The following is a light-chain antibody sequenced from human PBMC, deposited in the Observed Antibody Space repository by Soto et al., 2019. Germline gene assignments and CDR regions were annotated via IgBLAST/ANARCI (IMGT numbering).Light chain of an antibody. Sequence: AIQLTQSPSSLSASVGDRVSITCRASQGISSALAWYQHKPGKAPKILIYDASSLQSGVPSRFSGSESGTECPLTIISLQPEDFATHYCQQLKPYTCTIGQGTRLEIK. CDR3: QQLKPYTCT. CDR2: DAS. CDR1: QGISSA. V-gene: IGKV1-13*02. J-gene: IGKJ5*01.